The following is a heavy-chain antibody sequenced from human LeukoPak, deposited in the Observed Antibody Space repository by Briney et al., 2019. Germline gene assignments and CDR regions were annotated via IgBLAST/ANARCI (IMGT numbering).Heavy chain of an antibody. V-gene: IGHV6-1*01. J-gene: IGHJ4*02. CDR1: GDSVSSNSAA. CDR3: AKARGTNWGLDC. CDR2: TYYRSKWYN. D-gene: IGHD7-27*01. Sequence: SQTLSLTCAISGDSVSSNSAAWNWIRQSPSRGLEWLGRTYYRSKWYNDYAASVKSRIPINPDTSKNLFSLQLNSVTAEDTAVYYCAKARGTNWGLDCWGQGTLVTVSS.